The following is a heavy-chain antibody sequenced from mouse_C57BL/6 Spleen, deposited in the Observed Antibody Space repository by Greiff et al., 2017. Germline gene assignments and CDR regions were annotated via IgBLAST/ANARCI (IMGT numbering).Heavy chain of an antibody. CDR2: ISDGGSYT. CDR3: ARDRHYGSSYDWYFDV. J-gene: IGHJ1*03. V-gene: IGHV5-4*01. CDR1: GFTFSSYA. Sequence: EVQLVESGGGLVKPGGSLKLSCAASGFTFSSYAMSWVRQTPEQRLEWVATISDGGSYTYYPDNVKGRFTISRDNAKNNLYLQMSHLKSEDTAMYYCARDRHYGSSYDWYFDVWGTGTTVTVSS. D-gene: IGHD1-1*01.